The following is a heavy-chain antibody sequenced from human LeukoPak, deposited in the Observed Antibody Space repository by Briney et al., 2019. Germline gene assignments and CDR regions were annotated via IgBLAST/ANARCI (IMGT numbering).Heavy chain of an antibody. D-gene: IGHD6-19*01. CDR2: ISGYNGNT. Sequence: ASVKVSCKASGYTFTTYGITWVRQAPGQGLEWMVWISGYNGNTYYAQKLQGRVTMTTDTSTSTAYMELRSLRSDDTGVYYCARDLETSSGWFNGLVGFWGQGTLVTVSS. V-gene: IGHV1-18*01. J-gene: IGHJ4*02. CDR3: ARDLETSSGWFNGLVGF. CDR1: GYTFTTYG.